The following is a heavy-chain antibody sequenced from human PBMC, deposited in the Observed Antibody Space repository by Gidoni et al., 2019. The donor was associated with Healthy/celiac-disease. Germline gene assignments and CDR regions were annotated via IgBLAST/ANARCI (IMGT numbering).Heavy chain of an antibody. CDR3: ARDDYDFWSGYYGH. Sequence: EVQLVESGGGLIRPGGSLRLSCAASGFTVSSNYMSWVRQAPGKGLEWVSVIYSGGSTYYADSVKGRFTISRDNSKNTLYLQMNSLRAEDTAVYYCARDDYDFWSGYYGHWGQGTLVTVSS. V-gene: IGHV3-53*01. J-gene: IGHJ4*02. CDR2: IYSGGST. CDR1: GFTVSSNY. D-gene: IGHD3-3*01.